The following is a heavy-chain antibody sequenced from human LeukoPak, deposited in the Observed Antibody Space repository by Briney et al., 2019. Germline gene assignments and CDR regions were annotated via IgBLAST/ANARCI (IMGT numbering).Heavy chain of an antibody. Sequence: PGESLKISCKGSGYSFSSYWIGWVRQMPGKGLEWMGIIYPGDSDTRYSPSFQGQVTISADKSTSTAYLQWSTLKASDTAIYYCARDSRDYGDYVSTEGMDVWGQGTTVTVSS. CDR3: ARDSRDYGDYVSTEGMDV. D-gene: IGHD4-17*01. CDR1: GYSFSSYW. V-gene: IGHV5-51*01. J-gene: IGHJ6*02. CDR2: IYPGDSDT.